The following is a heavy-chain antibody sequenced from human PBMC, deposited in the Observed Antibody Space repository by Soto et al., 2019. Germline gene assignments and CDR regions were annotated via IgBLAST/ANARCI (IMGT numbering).Heavy chain of an antibody. Sequence: GGSLRLSCAASGFTFSSYGMHWVRRAPGKGLEWVAAIPDDGSNNYAADSVKSRSSIPGDTPKNPLYLQMNSLTAEATAVYSCPKDRLRGDRYVSHFDYWGEG. CDR2: IPDDGSNN. J-gene: IGHJ4*02. CDR1: GFTFSSYG. V-gene: IGHV3-30*18. CDR3: PKDRLRGDRYVSHFDY. D-gene: IGHD5-18*01.